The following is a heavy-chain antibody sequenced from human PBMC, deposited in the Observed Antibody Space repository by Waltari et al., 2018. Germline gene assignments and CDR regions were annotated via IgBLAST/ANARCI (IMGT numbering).Heavy chain of an antibody. D-gene: IGHD6-19*01. CDR2: MNPNMGNT. J-gene: IGHJ5*02. V-gene: IGHV1-8*03. Sequence: QVQLVQSGAEVKKPGASVKVSCKASGYTFTSYDINWVRQATGQGLEWMGWMNPNMGNTGYAQKCQGRVTITRNTSISTAYMELSSLRSEDTAVYYCARCQKIAVAANCWFDPWGQGTLVTVSS. CDR3: ARCQKIAVAANCWFDP. CDR1: GYTFTSYD.